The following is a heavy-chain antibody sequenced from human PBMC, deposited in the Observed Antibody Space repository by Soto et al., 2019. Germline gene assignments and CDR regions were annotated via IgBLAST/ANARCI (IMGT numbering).Heavy chain of an antibody. CDR1: GYSFTSYW. J-gene: IGHJ4*02. Sequence: GESLKISCKGSGYSFTSYWISWVRQMPGKGLEWMGRIDPSDSYTNYSPSFQGHVTISADKSISTAYLQWSSLKASDTATYYCASHYYASSGYYSLLDYWGRGPLVTVAS. D-gene: IGHD3-22*01. CDR2: IDPSDSYT. CDR3: ASHYYASSGYYSLLDY. V-gene: IGHV5-10-1*01.